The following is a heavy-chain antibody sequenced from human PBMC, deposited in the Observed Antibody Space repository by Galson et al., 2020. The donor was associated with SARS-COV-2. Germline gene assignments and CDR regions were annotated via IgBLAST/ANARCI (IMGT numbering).Heavy chain of an antibody. CDR1: GLTFSNTE. CDR3: ATGDVWFES. CDR2: ISMSGITI. Sequence: GGSLRLSCAASGLTFSNTEMNWVRQAPGKGLEWLSYISMSGITIYYADSVKGRFTISRDNAENSLCLQMNSLRAEDTGIYYCATGDVWFESWGQGTLVTVSS. J-gene: IGHJ5*01. V-gene: IGHV3-48*03. D-gene: IGHD7-27*01.